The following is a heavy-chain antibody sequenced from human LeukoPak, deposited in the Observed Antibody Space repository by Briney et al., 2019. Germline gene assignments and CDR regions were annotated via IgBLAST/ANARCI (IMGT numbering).Heavy chain of an antibody. CDR2: ISSSSSYT. CDR3: ARVGYCSSTSCYERDYYYYGMDV. J-gene: IGHJ6*04. D-gene: IGHD2-2*01. CDR1: GFTFSDYC. Sequence: PGGSLRLSCAASGFTFSDYCMSWIRQAPGKGLEWVSYISSSSSYTNYADSVKGRFTISRDNAKNSLYLQMNSLRAEDTAVYYCARVGYCSSTSCYERDYYYYGMDVWGKGTTVTVSS. V-gene: IGHV3-11*06.